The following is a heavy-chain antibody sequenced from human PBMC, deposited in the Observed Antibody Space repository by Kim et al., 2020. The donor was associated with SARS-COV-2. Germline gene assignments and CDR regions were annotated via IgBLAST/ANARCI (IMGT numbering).Heavy chain of an antibody. CDR3: ARGGSGYDAFDI. J-gene: IGHJ3*02. Sequence: YYNPSLKSRLTISVDTSKNQFSLNLSSVTAADTAVYYCARGGSGYDAFDIWGQGTMVTVSS. D-gene: IGHD6-13*01. V-gene: IGHV4-31*02.